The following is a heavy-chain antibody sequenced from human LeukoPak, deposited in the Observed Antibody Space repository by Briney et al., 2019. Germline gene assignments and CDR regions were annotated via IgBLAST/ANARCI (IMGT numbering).Heavy chain of an antibody. J-gene: IGHJ3*02. V-gene: IGHV1-2*02. CDR3: ARVYSYGYRDAFDI. CDR1: GYTFTGYY. Sequence: ASVKVSCKASGYTFTGYYMHWVRQAPGQGLEWMGWINPNSGGTNYAQKFQGRVTMTRDTSISTAYMELSRLRSDGTAVYYCARVYSYGYRDAFDIWGQGTMVTVSS. D-gene: IGHD5-18*01. CDR2: INPNSGGT.